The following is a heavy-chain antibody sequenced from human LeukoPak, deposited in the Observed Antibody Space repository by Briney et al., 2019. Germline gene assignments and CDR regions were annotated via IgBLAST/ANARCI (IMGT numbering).Heavy chain of an antibody. CDR1: GGSVTSGNW. CDR3: ARNGHYCLDY. J-gene: IGHJ4*02. D-gene: IGHD3-10*01. Sequence: SETLSLTCVVSGGSVTSGNWWSWVRPSPGKGLEWFGEIHPTGRTNYNPSLESRVTISLDKSKNQLSLKLSSVTAADTAVYYCARNGHYCLDYWGQGTLVTVSS. V-gene: IGHV4-4*02. CDR2: IHPTGRT.